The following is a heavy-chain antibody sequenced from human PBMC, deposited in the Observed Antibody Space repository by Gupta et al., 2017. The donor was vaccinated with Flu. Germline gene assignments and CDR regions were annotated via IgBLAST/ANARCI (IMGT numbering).Heavy chain of an antibody. CDR2: IWYDGSNK. CDR3: ARGGQYQLSRENY. CDR1: GFSLGSYG. Sequence: QVQLVESGGGVVQPETSLRLSCAASGFSLGSYGMHWVRQAPGKGLEWVAIIWYDGSNKYYADSVKGRFTISRDNSKNTLYLQMNSLRAEDTAVYYCARGGQYQLSRENYWGQGTLVTVSS. J-gene: IGHJ4*02. D-gene: IGHD2-2*01. V-gene: IGHV3-33*01.